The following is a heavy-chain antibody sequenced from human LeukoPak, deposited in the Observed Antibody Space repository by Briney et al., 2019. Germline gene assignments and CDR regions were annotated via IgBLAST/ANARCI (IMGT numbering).Heavy chain of an antibody. CDR1: GYTFTSYD. J-gene: IGHJ3*02. CDR2: MNPNSGNT. D-gene: IGHD3-22*01. CDR3: ARYYYDSSGYFPDAFDI. Sequence: ASVKVSCTASGYTFTSYDINWVRQATGQGLEWMGWMNPNSGNTGYAQKFQGRVTMTRNTSISTAYMELSSLRSEDTAVYYCARYYYDSSGYFPDAFDIWGQGTMVTVSS. V-gene: IGHV1-8*01.